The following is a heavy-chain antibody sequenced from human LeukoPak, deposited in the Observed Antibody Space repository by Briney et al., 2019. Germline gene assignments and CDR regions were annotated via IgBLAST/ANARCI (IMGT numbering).Heavy chain of an antibody. CDR3: ARGVTTADY. V-gene: IGHV3-33*01. Sequence: GRSLRLSCAASGFTFSSYGMHWARQAPGKGLGWLAAIWYDGSNKYYADSVKGRFTISRDNSERTLYLQMNSLRAEDTAVYYCARGVTTADYWGQGTLVTVSS. J-gene: IGHJ4*02. CDR2: IWYDGSNK. CDR1: GFTFSSYG. D-gene: IGHD2-21*02.